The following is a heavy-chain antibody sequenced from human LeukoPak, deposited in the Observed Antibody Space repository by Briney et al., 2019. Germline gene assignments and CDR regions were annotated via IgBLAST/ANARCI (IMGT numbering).Heavy chain of an antibody. CDR3: ARPGYSSGFSD. J-gene: IGHJ4*02. D-gene: IGHD6-19*01. CDR1: GGSISSYY. Sequence: SETLSLTCTVSGGSISSYYWSWIRQPPGKGLEWIGYIYYNGSTNYNPSLKSRVTISVDTSKNQFSLKLSSVTAADTAVYYCARPGYSSGFSDWGQGTLVTVSS. V-gene: IGHV4-59*08. CDR2: IYYNGST.